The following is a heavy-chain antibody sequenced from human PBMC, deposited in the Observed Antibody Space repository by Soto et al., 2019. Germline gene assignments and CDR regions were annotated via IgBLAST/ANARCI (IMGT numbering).Heavy chain of an antibody. CDR3: AKIGGRDYGGDRYYFDY. CDR2: ISGSGGST. Sequence: PGGSLRLSCAASGFTFSSYAMSWVRQAPGKGLEWVSAISGSGGSTYYADSVKGRFTISGDNSKNTLYLQMNSLRAEDTAVYYCAKIGGRDYGGDRYYFDYWGQGTLVTVSS. CDR1: GFTFSSYA. V-gene: IGHV3-23*01. J-gene: IGHJ4*02. D-gene: IGHD4-17*01.